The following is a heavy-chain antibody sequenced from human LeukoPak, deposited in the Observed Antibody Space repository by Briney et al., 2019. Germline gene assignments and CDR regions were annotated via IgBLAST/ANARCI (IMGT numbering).Heavy chain of an antibody. CDR2: IYYSGST. CDR3: ARGGRRPAANFDY. V-gene: IGHV4-39*07. J-gene: IGHJ4*02. Sequence: SETLSLTCTVSGGSISSSSYYWGWIRQPPGKGLEWIGSIYYSGSTYYNPSLKSRVTISVDTSKNQFSLKLSSVTAADTAVYYCARGGRRPAANFDYWGQGTLVTVSS. D-gene: IGHD2-2*01. CDR1: GGSISSSSYY.